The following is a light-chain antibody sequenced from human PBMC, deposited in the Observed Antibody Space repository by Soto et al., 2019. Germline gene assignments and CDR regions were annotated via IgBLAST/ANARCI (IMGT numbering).Light chain of an antibody. CDR1: SSDVGAYNY. CDR2: DVS. Sequence: QSALTQPRSVSGSPGQSVTISCTGTSSDVGAYNYGSWYQQHPGKAPKIMIYDVSKRPSGVPDRCSASKSGNTASLTISGFQDEDDAVNYCFSHAGSCAYVFGTGTKLTV. V-gene: IGLV2-11*01. CDR3: FSHAGSCAYV. J-gene: IGLJ1*01.